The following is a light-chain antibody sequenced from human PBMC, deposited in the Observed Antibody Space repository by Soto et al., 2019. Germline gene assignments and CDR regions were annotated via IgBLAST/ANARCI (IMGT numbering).Light chain of an antibody. Sequence: NQVTQSPSSLSASVGDRVTITCRASQDIRNDLAWYQQRPGQAPHLLIFAAFNLQSGVPSRFSGGGSGTEFTLTISSLQPDDFATYYCQQYNSYSFGQGTKVDIK. CDR1: QDIRND. CDR2: AAF. CDR3: QQYNSYS. J-gene: IGKJ1*01. V-gene: IGKV1-17*01.